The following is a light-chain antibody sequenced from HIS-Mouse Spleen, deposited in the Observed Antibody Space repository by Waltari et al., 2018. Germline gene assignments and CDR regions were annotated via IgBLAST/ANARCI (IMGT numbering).Light chain of an antibody. CDR1: SGHSSYA. J-gene: IGLJ2*01. Sequence: QLVLTQSPSASASLGASVKLTCTLSSGHSSYAIAWHQQQPEKGPRYLIKLNSDGSHSKGDGIPDRFAGSSSGAERYLTISSLQSEDEADYYCQTWGTGIVVFGGGTKLTVL. CDR2: LNSDGSH. CDR3: QTWGTGIVV. V-gene: IGLV4-69*01.